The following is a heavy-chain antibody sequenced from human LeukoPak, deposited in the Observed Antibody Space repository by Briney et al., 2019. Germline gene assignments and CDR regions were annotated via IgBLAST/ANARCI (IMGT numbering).Heavy chain of an antibody. CDR2: IRSKACGGTT. Sequence: AGGSLRLSYTASGFTFGDYAMSWVRQAPGKGLEWVGFIRSKACGGTTEYAASVKGRFTISRDDSKSIAYLQMNSLKTEDTAVYYCTRDNPGYYDSSGYYYGGFDYWGQGTLVTVSS. V-gene: IGHV3-49*04. CDR3: TRDNPGYYDSSGYYYGGFDY. D-gene: IGHD3-22*01. CDR1: GFTFGDYA. J-gene: IGHJ4*02.